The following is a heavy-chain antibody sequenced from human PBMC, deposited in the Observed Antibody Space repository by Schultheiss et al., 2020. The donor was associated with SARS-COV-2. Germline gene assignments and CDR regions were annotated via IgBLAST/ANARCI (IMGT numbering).Heavy chain of an antibody. J-gene: IGHJ4*02. CDR1: GFTFSDYY. D-gene: IGHD6-6*01. V-gene: IGHV3-11*01. CDR2: ISSSGSTI. Sequence: GESLKISCAASGFTFSDYYMSWIRQAPGKGLEWVSYISSSGSTIYYADSVKGRFTISRDNAKNSLYLQMNSLRAEDTAVYYCARGDIAAHNYFDYWGQGTLVTVSS. CDR3: ARGDIAAHNYFDY.